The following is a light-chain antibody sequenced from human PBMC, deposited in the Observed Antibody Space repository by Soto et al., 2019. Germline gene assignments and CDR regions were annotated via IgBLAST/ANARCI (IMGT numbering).Light chain of an antibody. Sequence: EIVMTQSPATLSVSPGERATLSCRASQIVSSNVAWYQQKAGQAPRLLINDASTRATGIPARFSGSGSGTEFTLTISSLQSEDFAVYSCHQYNNWPPMYTFGQGTKLEIK. CDR1: QIVSSN. CDR2: DAS. CDR3: HQYNNWPPMYT. V-gene: IGKV3-15*01. J-gene: IGKJ2*01.